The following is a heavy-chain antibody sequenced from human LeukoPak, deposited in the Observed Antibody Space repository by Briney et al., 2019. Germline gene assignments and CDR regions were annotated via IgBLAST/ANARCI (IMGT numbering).Heavy chain of an antibody. V-gene: IGHV4-31*03. CDR1: GGSISSGGYY. CDR2: IYYSGST. J-gene: IGHJ4*02. D-gene: IGHD3-22*01. Sequence: PSETLALTCTVSGGSISSGGYYLSWIRQHPGKGLEWIGYIYYSGSTYYNPSLKSRVTISVDTSKNQFSLKLSSVTAADTAVYYCARDPGYYDSSGYVDWGQGTLVTVSS. CDR3: ARDPGYYDSSGYVD.